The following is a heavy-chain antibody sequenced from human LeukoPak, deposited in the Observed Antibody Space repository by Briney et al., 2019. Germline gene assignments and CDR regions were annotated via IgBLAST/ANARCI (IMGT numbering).Heavy chain of an antibody. CDR2: IYSGGST. CDR3: ARDLHEWLRFGIDY. V-gene: IGHV3-53*01. Sequence: GGSLRLSCAASGFTVSSNYMSWVRQAPGKGLEWVSVIYSGGSTYYADSVKGRFTISRDNSKNTLYLQMNSLRAEDTAVYYCARDLHEWLRFGIDYWGQGTLVTVSS. D-gene: IGHD5-12*01. CDR1: GFTVSSNY. J-gene: IGHJ4*02.